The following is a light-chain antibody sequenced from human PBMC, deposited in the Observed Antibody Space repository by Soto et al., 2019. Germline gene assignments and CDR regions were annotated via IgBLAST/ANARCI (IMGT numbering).Light chain of an antibody. CDR1: QRVSARY. Sequence: ILLTQYPGTLSLSPGDRATLSCRASQRVSARYLAWYHQKPGQAPRLLIFGASDRATGIPDRLSGSGSGTDLTLTISSLEPEDFAVYYCQHRNNSTLTFGGGTKVDIK. V-gene: IGKV3-11*01. J-gene: IGKJ4*01. CDR3: QHRNNSTLT. CDR2: GAS.